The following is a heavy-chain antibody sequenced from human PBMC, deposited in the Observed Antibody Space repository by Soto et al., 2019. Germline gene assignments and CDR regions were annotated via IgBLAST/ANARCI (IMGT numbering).Heavy chain of an antibody. Sequence: SGTLSLTCTVSGGSISSYYWSWIRQPPGKGLEWIGYIYYSGSTNYNPSLKSRVTISVDTSKNQFSLKLSSVTAADTAVYYCAREGYYDFWSGYGMDVWGQGTTVTVS. J-gene: IGHJ6*02. D-gene: IGHD3-3*01. CDR3: AREGYYDFWSGYGMDV. CDR1: GGSISSYY. CDR2: IYYSGST. V-gene: IGHV4-59*01.